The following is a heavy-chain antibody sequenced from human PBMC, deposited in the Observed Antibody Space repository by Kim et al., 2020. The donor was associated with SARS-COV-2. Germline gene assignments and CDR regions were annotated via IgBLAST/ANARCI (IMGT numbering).Heavy chain of an antibody. CDR1: GFTFSSYW. D-gene: IGHD2-2*01. Sequence: GGSLRLSCAASGFTFSSYWMSWVRQAPGKGLEWVANIKQDGSEKYYVDSVKGRFTISRDNAKNSLYLQMNSLRAEDTAVYYCARDSVRIPVVPAAMSYYYYYYGMDVWGQGTTVTVSS. V-gene: IGHV3-7*03. CDR3: ARDSVRIPVVPAAMSYYYYYYGMDV. J-gene: IGHJ6*02. CDR2: IKQDGSEK.